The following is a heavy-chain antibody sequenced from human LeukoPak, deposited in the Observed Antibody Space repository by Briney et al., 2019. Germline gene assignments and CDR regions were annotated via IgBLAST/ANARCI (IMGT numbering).Heavy chain of an antibody. D-gene: IGHD3-22*01. Sequence: GASVKVSCKASGYTFTGYYMHWVRQAPGQGLEWMGWINPNSGGTNYAQKFQGRVTMTRDTSISTAYMELSRLRSEDTAVYYCARDYPDSSGYYYADYWGQGTLVTVSS. CDR3: ARDYPDSSGYYYADY. CDR2: INPNSGGT. CDR1: GYTFTGYY. J-gene: IGHJ4*02. V-gene: IGHV1-2*02.